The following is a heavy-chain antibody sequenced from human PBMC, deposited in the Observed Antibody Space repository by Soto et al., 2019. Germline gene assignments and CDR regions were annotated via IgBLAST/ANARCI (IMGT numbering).Heavy chain of an antibody. D-gene: IGHD6-19*01. CDR2: IFHSGDT. CDR3: AYSTGWYRHDV. V-gene: IGHV4-4*02. J-gene: IGHJ3*01. Sequence: QVQLQESGPGLVKPSGTLSLTCAVSGDSISNSRWWTWVRQPPGKGLEWIGDIFHSGDTNHNPSRKSGILTSVDKSHNRHSLKLNSATAADTAVYYSAYSTGWYRHDVWGQGTLVTVSS. CDR1: GDSISNSRW.